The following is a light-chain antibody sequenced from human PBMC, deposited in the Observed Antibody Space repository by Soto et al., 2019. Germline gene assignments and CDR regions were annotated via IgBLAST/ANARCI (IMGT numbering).Light chain of an antibody. CDR1: QPISSW. V-gene: IGKV1-5*03. CDR2: KAS. CDR3: QHYNSYSEA. J-gene: IGKJ1*01. Sequence: DSKVTQSPSTRSRSVGYRVTITCRVSQPISSWLGWYHPKPAKSPKLLIYKASTLKRGVPSRFSRSRSGTEFTLTITSPPPDDFATYYCQHYNSYSEAFRQGTKVDLK.